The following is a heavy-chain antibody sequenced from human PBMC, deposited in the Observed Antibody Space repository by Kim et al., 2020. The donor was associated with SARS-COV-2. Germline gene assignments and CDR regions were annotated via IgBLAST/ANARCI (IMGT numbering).Heavy chain of an antibody. CDR2: DGST. V-gene: IGHV3-53*01. J-gene: IGHJ4*02. CDR3: TGLGGNSN. Sequence: DGSTYYEDSVKGRFTISRDSSTNTVFLQMISLRAEDTAVYYCTGLGGNSNLGPGALVTVSS. D-gene: IGHD3-16*01.